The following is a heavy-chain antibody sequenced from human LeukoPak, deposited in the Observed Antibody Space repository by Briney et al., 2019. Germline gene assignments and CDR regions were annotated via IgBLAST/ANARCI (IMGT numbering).Heavy chain of an antibody. Sequence: GGSLRLSCAASGFTFSNYWMSWVRQAPGKGLEWLTNIKQDGSEKYYVDSVKGRFTISRDNAKNSLYLQMNSLRAEDTAMYYCARDLNYGDYWGQGTLVTVSS. J-gene: IGHJ4*02. CDR3: ARDLNYGDY. V-gene: IGHV3-7*05. CDR2: IKQDGSEK. CDR1: GFTFSNYW.